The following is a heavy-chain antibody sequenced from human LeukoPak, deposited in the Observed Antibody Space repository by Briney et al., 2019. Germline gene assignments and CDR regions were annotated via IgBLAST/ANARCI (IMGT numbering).Heavy chain of an antibody. CDR2: ISFDGNNK. CDR1: GFTLSSFG. J-gene: IGHJ4*02. Sequence: GGSLRLSCAASGFTLSSFGMHWVRQAPGKGLEWVAAISFDGNNKYCADSVKGRFTISSDNSKNTLYLQMNSLRAEDTAVYYCAKDTYSYGYFDYWGQGTLVTVSS. CDR3: AKDTYSYGYFDY. V-gene: IGHV3-30*18. D-gene: IGHD5-18*01.